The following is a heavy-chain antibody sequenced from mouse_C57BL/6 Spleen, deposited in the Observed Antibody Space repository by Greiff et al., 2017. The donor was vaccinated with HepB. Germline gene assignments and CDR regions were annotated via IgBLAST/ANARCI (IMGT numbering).Heavy chain of an antibody. CDR3: ARGTYYDDYYAMDY. J-gene: IGHJ4*01. CDR1: GYTFTDYD. CDR2: IYPGSGNT. D-gene: IGHD2-4*01. V-gene: IGHV1-76*01. Sequence: LEESGAELVRPGASVKLSCKASGYTFTDYDINWVKQGPGQGLEWIARIYPGSGNTYYNEKFKGKATLTAEKSSSTAYMQLSSLTSEDSAVYFCARGTYYDDYYAMDYWGQGTSVTVSS.